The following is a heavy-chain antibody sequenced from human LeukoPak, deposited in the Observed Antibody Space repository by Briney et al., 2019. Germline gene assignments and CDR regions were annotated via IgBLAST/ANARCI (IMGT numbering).Heavy chain of an antibody. CDR3: ASGGSGYGY. V-gene: IGHV3-74*01. J-gene: IGHJ4*02. D-gene: IGHD3-22*01. CDR1: GFTFSSYW. Sequence: GGSLRLSCAASGFTFSSYWMHWVRQAPGKGLVWVSHINTDGSSTSHADSVKGRFTISRDNAKNTLYLQMNSLRAEDTAVYYCASGGSGYGYWGQGTLVTVSS. CDR2: INTDGSST.